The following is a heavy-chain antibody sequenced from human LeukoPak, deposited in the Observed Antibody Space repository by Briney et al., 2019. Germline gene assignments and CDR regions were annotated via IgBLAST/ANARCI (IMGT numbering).Heavy chain of an antibody. D-gene: IGHD3-22*01. CDR3: ARDPGDYYDSSGKFPLDY. CDR2: IWYDGSNK. Sequence: GGSLRLSCAASGFTFSSYGMHWVRQAPGKGLEWVAVIWYDGSNKYYADSVKGRFTISRDNSKNTLYLQMNSLRAEDTAVYYCARDPGDYYDSSGKFPLDYWGQGTLVTVSS. J-gene: IGHJ4*02. CDR1: GFTFSSYG. V-gene: IGHV3-33*08.